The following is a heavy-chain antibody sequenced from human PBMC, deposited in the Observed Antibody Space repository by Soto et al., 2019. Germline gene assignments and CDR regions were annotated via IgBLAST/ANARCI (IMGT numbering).Heavy chain of an antibody. CDR3: AREGYYDSSGYYSPLAY. Sequence: GASVKVSCKASGYTFTIYYMQWVRQAPGQGLEWMGIINPSGGSTSYAQKFQGRVTMTRDTSTSTVYMELSSLRSEDTAVYYCAREGYYDSSGYYSPLAYWGQGTLVTVSS. J-gene: IGHJ4*02. CDR1: GYTFTIYY. CDR2: INPSGGST. V-gene: IGHV1-46*01. D-gene: IGHD3-22*01.